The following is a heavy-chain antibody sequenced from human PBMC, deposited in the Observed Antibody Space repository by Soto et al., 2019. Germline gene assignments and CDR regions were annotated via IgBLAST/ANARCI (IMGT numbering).Heavy chain of an antibody. J-gene: IGHJ5*02. CDR2: ISESGDRA. CDR1: GFTFSNVV. V-gene: IGHV3-23*01. Sequence: ERLLLGSGGDLVQSGGSLRLSCAASGFTFSNVVMSWVRQAPGKGPEWVSSISESGDRADYADSVKGRFTISRDNSKNTLYLQMNSLRAEDTAIYYCARGGTTTRTTPTRGLDPWGQGTLVTVSS. D-gene: IGHD3-16*01. CDR3: ARGGTTTRTTPTRGLDP.